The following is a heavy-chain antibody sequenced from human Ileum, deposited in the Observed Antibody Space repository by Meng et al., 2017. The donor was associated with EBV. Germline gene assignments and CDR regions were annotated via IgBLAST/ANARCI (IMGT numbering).Heavy chain of an antibody. V-gene: IGHV4-4*02. CDR3: ARESYSDSSGYYSLDY. CDR2: IHHTEST. CDR1: CGSISSSNW. Sequence: VQLEESGPGLVKPSGTLAPTCAVACGSISSSNWWSWVRQAPGKGLEWIGEIHHTESTNYNPSLKSRVTISVDKSKNQFSLKLSSVTAADTAVYYCARESYSDSSGYYSLDYWGQGTLVTVSS. D-gene: IGHD3-22*01. J-gene: IGHJ4*02.